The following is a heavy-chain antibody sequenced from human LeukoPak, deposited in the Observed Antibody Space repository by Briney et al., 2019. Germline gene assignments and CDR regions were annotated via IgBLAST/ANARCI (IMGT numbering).Heavy chain of an antibody. J-gene: IGHJ4*02. V-gene: IGHV6-1*01. Sequence: SQTLSLTCAISGDSVSSNRAAWNWIRQSPSRGLEWLARTYYRSKWSNDYAESVKSRIIINPDTSKNQFSLQLMSVTPEDTAVYYCAREVDTALVADASFDYWGQGTLVTVSS. CDR3: AREVDTALVADASFDY. D-gene: IGHD5-18*01. CDR2: TYYRSKWSN. CDR1: GDSVSSNRAA.